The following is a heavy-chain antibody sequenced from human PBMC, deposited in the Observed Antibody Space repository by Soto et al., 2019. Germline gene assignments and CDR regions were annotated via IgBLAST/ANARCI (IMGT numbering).Heavy chain of an antibody. CDR1: GGSISSSSYY. CDR3: ARQFLWELRPDAFDI. CDR2: IYYSGST. V-gene: IGHV4-39*01. D-gene: IGHD1-26*01. J-gene: IGHJ3*02. Sequence: PSETLSLTCTVSGGSISSSSYYWGWIRQPPGKGLEWIGSIYYSGSTYYNPSLKSRVTISVDTSKNQFSLKLSSVTAADTAVYYCARQFLWELRPDAFDIWGQGTMVTV.